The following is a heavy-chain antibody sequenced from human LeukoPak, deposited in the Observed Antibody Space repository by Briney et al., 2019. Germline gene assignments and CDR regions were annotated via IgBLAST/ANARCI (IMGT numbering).Heavy chain of an antibody. V-gene: IGHV4-59*08. CDR2: LFDSVNT. D-gene: IGHD6-19*01. CDR3: ASGSIAVAGPYYYYGMDV. Sequence: SETMSLTCTVSGGSISSHYWGWIRQPPGKGLEWIAYLFDSVNTKDNPSLQSRLTLSADTSKNQFSLKLSSVTAADTAVYYCASGSIAVAGPYYYYGMDVWGQGTTVTVSS. CDR1: GGSISSHY. J-gene: IGHJ6*02.